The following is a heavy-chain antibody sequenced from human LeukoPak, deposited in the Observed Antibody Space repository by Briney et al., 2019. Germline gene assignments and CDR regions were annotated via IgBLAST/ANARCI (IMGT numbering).Heavy chain of an antibody. CDR2: ISTYNGNT. Sequence: ASVKVSCKASGYTFTTFGISWVRQAPGQGLEWMGWISTYNGNTNYAQKLQGRVTMTTDTSTSTAYMELRSLRSDDTAVYYCARDGPQSQWLVYYYYYGMDVWGQGTTVTVSS. D-gene: IGHD6-19*01. CDR1: GYTFTTFG. J-gene: IGHJ6*02. CDR3: ARDGPQSQWLVYYYYYGMDV. V-gene: IGHV1-18*01.